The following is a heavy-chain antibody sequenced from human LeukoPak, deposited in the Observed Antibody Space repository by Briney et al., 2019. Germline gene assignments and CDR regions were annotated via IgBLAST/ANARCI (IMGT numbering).Heavy chain of an antibody. CDR2: ISSSSSYI. D-gene: IGHD2-2*01. CDR3: AREGCSSTSCYWEDAFDI. V-gene: IGHV3-21*01. Sequence: GGSLSLSCAASGVSFSSYSMNWIRQAPGKGLEWVSSISSSSSYIYHADSVKGRFNISRDNAKNSLFLQMNSLRAEDTAVYYCAREGCSSTSCYWEDAFDIWGQGTMVTVSS. J-gene: IGHJ3*02. CDR1: GVSFSSYS.